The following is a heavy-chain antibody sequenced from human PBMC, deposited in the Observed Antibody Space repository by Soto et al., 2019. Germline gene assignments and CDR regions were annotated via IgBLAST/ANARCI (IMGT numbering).Heavy chain of an antibody. J-gene: IGHJ4*02. CDR1: GYTFTSYY. CDR3: APAGYCSGGSCYLGDY. CDR2: INPSGGST. V-gene: IGHV1-46*01. D-gene: IGHD2-15*01. Sequence: ASVKVSCKASGYTFTSYYMHWVRQAPGQGLEWMGIINPSGGSTSYAQKFQGRVTMTRDTSTSTVYMELSSLRSEDTAVYYCAPAGYCSGGSCYLGDYWGQGTLVTVSS.